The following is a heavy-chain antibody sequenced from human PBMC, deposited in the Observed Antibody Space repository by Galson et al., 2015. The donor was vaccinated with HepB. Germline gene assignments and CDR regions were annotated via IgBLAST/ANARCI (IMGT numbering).Heavy chain of an antibody. J-gene: IGHJ4*02. V-gene: IGHV3-23*01. D-gene: IGHD3-10*01. CDR1: GFTFSSYA. CDR3: AKVLIGVRGVIDY. CDR2: ISGSGGST. Sequence: LRLSCAASGFTFSSYAMSWVRQAPGKGLEWVSAISGSGGSTYYADSVKGRFTISRDNSKNTLCLQMNSLRAEDTAVYYCAKVLIGVRGVIDYWGQGTLVTVSS.